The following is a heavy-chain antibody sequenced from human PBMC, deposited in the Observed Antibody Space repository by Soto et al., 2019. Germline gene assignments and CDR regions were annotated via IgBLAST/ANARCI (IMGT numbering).Heavy chain of an antibody. V-gene: IGHV3-33*01. CDR3: ARDYFGGADHFDY. D-gene: IGHD3-10*01. J-gene: IGHJ4*02. CDR2: IWHDGSKK. CDR1: EFTFSTYG. Sequence: QVQLVESGGGVVQPGRSLGLSCAASEFTFSTYGMHWVRQAPGKGLEWVAVIWHDGSKKYYADSVKGRFTISRDNSKNTLYLQMNSLTAEDTAVYYWARDYFGGADHFDYGGQGTLVTVSS.